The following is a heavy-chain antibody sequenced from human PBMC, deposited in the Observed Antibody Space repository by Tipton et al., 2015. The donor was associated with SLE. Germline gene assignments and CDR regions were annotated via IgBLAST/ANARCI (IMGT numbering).Heavy chain of an antibody. CDR1: GASISSHY. J-gene: IGHJ4*02. CDR2: IYYNRHT. V-gene: IGHV4-59*11. Sequence: GASISSHYWSWIRQPPGKKLEWIGYIYYNRHTNYIPSLESRVTISIGTSKNQISLKLTSVTAADTAVFYCARGSVRADDYWGQGTLVTVSS. CDR3: ARGSVRADDY. D-gene: IGHD4-23*01.